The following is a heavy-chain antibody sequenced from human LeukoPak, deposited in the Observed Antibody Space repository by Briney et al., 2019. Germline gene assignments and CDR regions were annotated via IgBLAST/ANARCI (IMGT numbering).Heavy chain of an antibody. CDR3: ARHKQLVPPFDP. CDR2: ISGYNGNT. J-gene: IGHJ5*02. D-gene: IGHD6-13*01. CDR1: GYTFTSYG. Sequence: GASVKVSCKASGYTFTSYGISWVRQAPGQGLGWMGWISGYNGNTNYAQKLQGRVTMTTDTSTNTAYMELRSLRSDDTAVYYCARHKQLVPPFDPWGQGTLVTVSS. V-gene: IGHV1-18*01.